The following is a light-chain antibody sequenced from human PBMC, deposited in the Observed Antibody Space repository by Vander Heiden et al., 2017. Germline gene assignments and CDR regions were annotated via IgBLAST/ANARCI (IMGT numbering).Light chain of an antibody. V-gene: IGLV2-8*01. CDR2: EVS. CDR3: SSYAGKIVV. J-gene: IGLJ2*01. CDR1: SSDVGGYNY. Sequence: QSHQAHRPPAAGSRAHSVTISCTGTSSDVGGYNYVSWYQQHPGKAPKLMIYEVSKRPSGVPDFFSGSKSGTTASMTVSGLEAEDDAYHYCSSYAGKIVVFGRGTKLTVL.